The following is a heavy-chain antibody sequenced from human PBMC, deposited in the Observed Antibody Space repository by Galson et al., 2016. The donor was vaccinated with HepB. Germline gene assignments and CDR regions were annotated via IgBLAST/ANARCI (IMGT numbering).Heavy chain of an antibody. CDR3: ASRGCCSGGSGWNF. D-gene: IGHD2-15*01. CDR2: IYPGDSDT. V-gene: IGHV5-51*03. J-gene: IGHJ4*02. CDR1: GNNFIRYW. Sequence: QSGAEVKNPGESLKISCRGSGNNFIRYWVGWVRQMPGKGLEWMGVIYPGDSDTRYSPSFVGQVTLSVDKSTSTAYLQWDSLKASDTAIYFCASRGCCSGGSGWNFGGQGTRLTVSS.